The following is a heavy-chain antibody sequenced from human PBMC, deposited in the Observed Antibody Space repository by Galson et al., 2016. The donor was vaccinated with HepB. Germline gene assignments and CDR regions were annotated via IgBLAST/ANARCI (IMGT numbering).Heavy chain of an antibody. CDR1: GFSFSSFA. J-gene: IGHJ4*02. V-gene: IGHV3-30-3*01. D-gene: IGHD3-10*01. Sequence: SLRLSCAASGFSFSSFAMHWVRQAPGKGLEWVAVISHDGSNKYFAGSVKGRFTICRDNPKNTLYLQMNSLKAEDTAVYYCARDHLEYSFSGSYYNAWGSPDYWGQGTLVTVSS. CDR3: ARDHLEYSFSGSYYNAWGSPDY. CDR2: ISHDGSNK.